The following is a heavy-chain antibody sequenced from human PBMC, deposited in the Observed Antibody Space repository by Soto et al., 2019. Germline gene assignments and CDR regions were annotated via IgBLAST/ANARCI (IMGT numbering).Heavy chain of an antibody. CDR1: GGSISSANYY. J-gene: IGHJ5*02. D-gene: IGHD3-22*01. V-gene: IGHV4-39*01. CDR3: ARQPYDSRDYYYGT. Sequence: QLRLQESGPGLVKPSETLSLTCTVSGGSISSANYYWGWIRQPPGKGLEWIGSMYSRGNTYYNPSLKSRVTVSVDTSKNHFSLKLSSVTAADTAVYYCARQPYDSRDYYYGTWGQGALVTVSS. CDR2: MYSRGNT.